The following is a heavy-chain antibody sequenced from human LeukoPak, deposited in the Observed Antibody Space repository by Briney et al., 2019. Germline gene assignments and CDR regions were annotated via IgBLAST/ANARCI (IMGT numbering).Heavy chain of an antibody. J-gene: IGHJ2*01. CDR3: ARRQGGDYFWYFDL. D-gene: IGHD4-17*01. V-gene: IGHV4-59*08. CDR1: GGSISSYY. CDR2: IYYSGST. Sequence: PSETLSLTCTVSGGSISSYYWSWIRQPPGKGLEWIGYIYYSGSTNYNPSLKSRVTISVDTSKNQFSLKLSSVAAADTAVYYCARRQGGDYFWYFDLWGRGTLVTVSS.